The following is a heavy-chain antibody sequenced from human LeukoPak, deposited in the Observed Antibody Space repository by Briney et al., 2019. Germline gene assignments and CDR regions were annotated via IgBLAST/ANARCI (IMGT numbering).Heavy chain of an antibody. CDR1: GYTFTGYY. CDR2: INPNSGGT. J-gene: IGHJ5*02. D-gene: IGHD2-2*01. CDR3: AREGRTSDIVVVPAARHWFDP. Sequence: VASVKVSCKASGYTFTGYYMHWVRQAPGQGLEWMGWINPNSGGTNYAQKFQGRVTMTRDTSISTAYMELSRLRSDDTAVYYCAREGRTSDIVVVPAARHWFDPWGQGTLVAVSS. V-gene: IGHV1-2*02.